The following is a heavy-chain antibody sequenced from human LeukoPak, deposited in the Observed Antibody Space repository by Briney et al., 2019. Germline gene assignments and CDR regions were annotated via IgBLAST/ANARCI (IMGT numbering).Heavy chain of an antibody. CDR2: ISSSSSYI. D-gene: IGHD5-18*01. J-gene: IGHJ4*02. Sequence: GGSLRLSCAASGFTFSNYAMSWVRQAPGKGLEWVSSISSSSSYIYYADSVKGRFTIPRDNAKNSLYLQMNSLRAEDTAVYYCARGYSYGPLDYWGQGTLVTVSS. CDR1: GFTFSNYA. V-gene: IGHV3-21*01. CDR3: ARGYSYGPLDY.